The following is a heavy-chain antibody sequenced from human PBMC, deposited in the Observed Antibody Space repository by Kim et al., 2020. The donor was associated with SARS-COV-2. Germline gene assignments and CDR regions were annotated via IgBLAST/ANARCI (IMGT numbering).Heavy chain of an antibody. J-gene: IGHJ4*02. Sequence: GGSLRLSCVVSGFTLSSYGMHWVRQAPGKGLEWVAVIGNDGSNKYHADSVKGRFTISRDNSKNTLYLQMNSLRAEDTAVYYCVNYFYDSFGYQILGYWGQGTLVTVSS. D-gene: IGHD3-22*01. V-gene: IGHV3-30*18. CDR3: VNYFYDSFGYQILGY. CDR2: IGNDGSNK. CDR1: GFTLSSYG.